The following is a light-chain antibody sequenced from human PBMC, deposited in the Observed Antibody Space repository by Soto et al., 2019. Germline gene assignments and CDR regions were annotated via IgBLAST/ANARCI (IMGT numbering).Light chain of an antibody. V-gene: IGKV3-11*01. J-gene: IGKJ2*02. Sequence: EIVLTQSRATLYLSPGERAILSCRASQSVSNYLAWYQHKRGQAPRLLIYDASNRATGIPARFSGSGSGTDITLTISSLEPEDFAVYYCQQRSTWPRTFGQGTDLEI. CDR2: DAS. CDR3: QQRSTWPRT. CDR1: QSVSNY.